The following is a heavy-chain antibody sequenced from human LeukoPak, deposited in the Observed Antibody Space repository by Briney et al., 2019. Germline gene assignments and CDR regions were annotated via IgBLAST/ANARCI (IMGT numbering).Heavy chain of an antibody. CDR2: IYYSGTT. J-gene: IGHJ5*02. V-gene: IGHV4-39*01. CDR3: AGSVVAGYCSSTSCPPWANWFDP. CDR1: GDSISSSTYF. D-gene: IGHD2-2*03. Sequence: PSETLSLTCTVSGDSISSSTYFWGWIRQPPGRGLEWIGNIYYSGTTYYNPSLKSRVTISVDTSKNQFSLKLSSVTAADTAVYYCAGSVVAGYCSSTSCPPWANWFDPWGQGTLVTVSS.